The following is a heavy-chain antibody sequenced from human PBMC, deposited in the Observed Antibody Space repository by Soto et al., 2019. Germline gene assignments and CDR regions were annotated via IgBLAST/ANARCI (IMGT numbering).Heavy chain of an antibody. V-gene: IGHV3-64*01. Sequence: EVQLVESGGGLVQPGGSLRLSCAASGFTFSSYAMHWVRQAPGKGLEYASAISSNGGSTNYANSEKGRFTISRDNSKNTLYLQMGSLRAEDMAVYYCARGTRDGYNYGSFDYWGQGTLVTVSS. CDR1: GFTFSSYA. CDR2: ISSNGGST. J-gene: IGHJ4*02. D-gene: IGHD5-12*01. CDR3: ARGTRDGYNYGSFDY.